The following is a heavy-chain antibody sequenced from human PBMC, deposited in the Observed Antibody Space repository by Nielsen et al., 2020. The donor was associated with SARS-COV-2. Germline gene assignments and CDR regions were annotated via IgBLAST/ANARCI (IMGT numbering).Heavy chain of an antibody. CDR3: ARGDLLVVPSPILGLGPFFYYFYLDV. CDR1: GGSVSSNDW. D-gene: IGHD2-2*01. Sequence: SETLSLTCAVSGGSVSSNDWWTWVRQSPGQGLEWIWEVSHSGSITYNPSLKIRVTLSMDNYKRPFSLRLTSVFAADTAVYFCARGDLLVVPSPILGLGPFFYYFYLDVWGKGTTVIVSS. CDR2: VSHSGSI. J-gene: IGHJ6*03. V-gene: IGHV4-4*02.